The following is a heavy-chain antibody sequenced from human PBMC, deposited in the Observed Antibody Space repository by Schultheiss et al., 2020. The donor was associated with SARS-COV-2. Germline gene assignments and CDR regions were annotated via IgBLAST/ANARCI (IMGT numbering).Heavy chain of an antibody. CDR3: ARQYSSASPFDF. CDR1: GFTFSSYG. D-gene: IGHD6-6*01. Sequence: GGSLRLSCAASGFTFSSYGMHWVRQAPGMGLEWVSAISVSGGTTYYADSVKGRFTISRDNAKNSLYLQMNNLRVEDTAVYYCARQYSSASPFDFWGQGTLVTVSS. V-gene: IGHV3-21*01. CDR2: ISVSGGTT. J-gene: IGHJ4*02.